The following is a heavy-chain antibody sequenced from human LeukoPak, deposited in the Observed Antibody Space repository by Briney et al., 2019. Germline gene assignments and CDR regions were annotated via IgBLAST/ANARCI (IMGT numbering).Heavy chain of an antibody. J-gene: IGHJ3*02. Sequence: GGSLRLSCAASGFTFSSYAMSWVRQAPGKGLEWVSAISGSGGSTYYADSVKGRFTISRDNSKNTLYLQMNSLGAEDTAVYYCANLPKGGGTYYYDSSGYFRAFDIWGQGTMVTVSS. D-gene: IGHD3-22*01. CDR2: ISGSGGST. V-gene: IGHV3-23*01. CDR1: GFTFSSYA. CDR3: ANLPKGGGTYYYDSSGYFRAFDI.